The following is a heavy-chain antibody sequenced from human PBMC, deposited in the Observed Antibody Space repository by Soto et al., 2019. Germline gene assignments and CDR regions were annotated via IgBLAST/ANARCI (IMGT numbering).Heavy chain of an antibody. CDR2: IYYSGST. CDR1: GGSISSYY. V-gene: IGHV4-59*01. Sequence: SETLSLTCTVSGGSISSYYWSWIRQPPGKGLEWIGYIYYSGSTNYNPSLKSRVTISVDTSKNQFSLKLSSVTAADTAVYYCAREFYYDPGRFDPWGQGTLVTVSS. J-gene: IGHJ5*02. D-gene: IGHD3-3*01. CDR3: AREFYYDPGRFDP.